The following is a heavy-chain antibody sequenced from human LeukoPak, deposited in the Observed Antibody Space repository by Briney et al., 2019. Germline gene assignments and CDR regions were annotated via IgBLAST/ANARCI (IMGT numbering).Heavy chain of an antibody. V-gene: IGHV4-38-2*02. Sequence: SETLSLTCSVSGYSISSGYYWGWIRQPPRKGLEWIGSIYHSGSTYYNPSLKSRVTISVDTSKNQFSLKLSSVTAADTAVYYCARGSAVRNYYESNGYYYDYFDYWGQGTLVTVSS. D-gene: IGHD3-22*01. CDR3: ARGSAVRNYYESNGYYYDYFDY. CDR1: GYSISSGYY. J-gene: IGHJ4*02. CDR2: IYHSGST.